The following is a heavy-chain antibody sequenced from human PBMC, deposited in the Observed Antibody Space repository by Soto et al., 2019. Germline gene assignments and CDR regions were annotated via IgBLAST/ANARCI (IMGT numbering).Heavy chain of an antibody. CDR1: GFTFSSYD. J-gene: IGHJ6*02. D-gene: IGHD6-6*01. CDR3: ARDYSSSKYYYYYYGMDV. V-gene: IGHV3-13*01. CDR2: IGTAGDT. Sequence: EVQLVESGGGLVQPGGSLRLSCAASGFTFSSYDMHWVRQATGKGLEWVSAIGTAGDTYYPGSVKGRFTISRENAKNSLYLQMNSLRAGDTAVYYCARDYSSSKYYYYYYGMDVWGQGTTVTVSS.